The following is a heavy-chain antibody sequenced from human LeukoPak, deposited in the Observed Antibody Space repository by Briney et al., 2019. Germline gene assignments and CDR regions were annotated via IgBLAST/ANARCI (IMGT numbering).Heavy chain of an antibody. CDR3: ATNVEGANRYGMDV. J-gene: IGHJ6*02. D-gene: IGHD1-26*01. V-gene: IGHV1-69*04. CDR2: IIPILGIA. Sequence: SVKVSCKASGGTCSSYAISWVRQAPGQGLEWMGRIIPILGIANYAQKFQGRVTITADKSTSTAYMELSSLRSEDTAVYYCATNVEGANRYGMDVWGQGTTVTVSS. CDR1: GGTCSSYA.